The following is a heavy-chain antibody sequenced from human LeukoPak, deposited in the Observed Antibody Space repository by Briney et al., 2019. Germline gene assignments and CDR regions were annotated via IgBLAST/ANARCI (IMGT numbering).Heavy chain of an antibody. V-gene: IGHV3-7*03. J-gene: IGHJ4*02. D-gene: IGHD5-24*01. CDR1: GFTFSIYW. Sequence: GGSLRLSCAASGFTFSIYWMTWVRQAPGKGLEWVANMRHRESEKYYVDSVKGRFTISRDNSKNTLYLQMNSLRAEDTAVYYCAKDDGWVQYANWGQGTLVTVSS. CDR3: AKDDGWVQYAN. CDR2: MRHRESEK.